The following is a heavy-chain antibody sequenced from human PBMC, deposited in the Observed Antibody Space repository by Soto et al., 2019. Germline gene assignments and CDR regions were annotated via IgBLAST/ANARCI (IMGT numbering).Heavy chain of an antibody. CDR2: NYYSGST. Sequence: SETLSLTCTVSGGSISSYYWSWIRQPPGKGLEWIGYNYYSGSTNYNPSLKSRVTISVDTSKNQFSLKLSSVTAADTAVYYCARVRDRVLWFGELIDYGMDVWGQGTTVTVSS. CDR3: ARVRDRVLWFGELIDYGMDV. V-gene: IGHV4-59*01. D-gene: IGHD3-10*01. CDR1: GGSISSYY. J-gene: IGHJ6*02.